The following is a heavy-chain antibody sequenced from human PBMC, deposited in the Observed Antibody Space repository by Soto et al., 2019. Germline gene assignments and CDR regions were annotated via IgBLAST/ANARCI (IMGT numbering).Heavy chain of an antibody. CDR3: ARETYGDYVGYFDP. Sequence: GASVKVSCKASGYTFTSYDINWVRQATGQGLEWMGWMNPNSGNTGYAQKFQGRVTMTRNTSISTAYMELSSLRSEDTAVYYCARETYGDYVGYFDPWGQGIQVTVSS. CDR1: GYTFTSYD. J-gene: IGHJ5*02. D-gene: IGHD4-17*01. V-gene: IGHV1-8*01. CDR2: MNPNSGNT.